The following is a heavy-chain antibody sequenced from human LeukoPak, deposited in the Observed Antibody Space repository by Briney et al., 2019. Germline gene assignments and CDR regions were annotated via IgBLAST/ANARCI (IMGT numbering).Heavy chain of an antibody. Sequence: GGSLRLSCAASGFTFSSYSMNWVRQAPGKGLEWVSSISSSSSYIYYADSVKGRFTISRDNAKNSLYLQMNSLRAEDTAVYHCARESSSGYSGYDPVAFDYWGQGTLVTVSS. J-gene: IGHJ4*02. CDR3: ARESSSGYSGYDPVAFDY. D-gene: IGHD5-12*01. CDR2: ISSSSSYI. CDR1: GFTFSSYS. V-gene: IGHV3-21*01.